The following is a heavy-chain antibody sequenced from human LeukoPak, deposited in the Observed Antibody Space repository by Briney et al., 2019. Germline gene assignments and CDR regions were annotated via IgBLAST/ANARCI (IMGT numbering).Heavy chain of an antibody. CDR3: ARGSGGWGPYYYYGMDV. Sequence: GASVKVSCKASGYTFTGYYMHWVRQAPGQGLEWMGWMNPNSGNTGYAQKFQGRVTMTRNTSISTAYMELSSLRSEDTAVYYCARGSGGWGPYYYYGMDVWGQGTTVTVSS. V-gene: IGHV1-8*02. D-gene: IGHD6-19*01. CDR2: MNPNSGNT. CDR1: GYTFTGYY. J-gene: IGHJ6*02.